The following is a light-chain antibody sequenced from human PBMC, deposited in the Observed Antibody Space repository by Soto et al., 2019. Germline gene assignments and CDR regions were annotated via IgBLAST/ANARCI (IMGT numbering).Light chain of an antibody. CDR1: SSDVGGYNY. J-gene: IGLJ1*01. CDR3: CSYAGSSTFSYV. Sequence: QSVLTQPASVSGSPGQSITISCTGTSSDVGGYNYVSWYQQHPGKAPKLMIYEVNNRPSGVSNRFSGSKSGNTASLTISGLQAEDEADYYCCSYAGSSTFSYVFGTGTKLTVL. CDR2: EVN. V-gene: IGLV2-14*01.